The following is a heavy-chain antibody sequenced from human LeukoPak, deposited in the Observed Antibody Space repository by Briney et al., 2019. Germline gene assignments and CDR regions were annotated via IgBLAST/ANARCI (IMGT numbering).Heavy chain of an antibody. CDR2: ISSRSSTI. CDR1: GLSFIIYS. V-gene: IGHV3-48*01. Sequence: GGPLRLSFAPLGLSFIIYSMNWAGRAPGKGLEWVAYISSRSSTIYYADSVKGRFTISRDNAMNSLHLQMDSLGAEDTAVYSCARSRYYGSGSPDAFDSWGHGTMVTVSS. J-gene: IGHJ3*02. D-gene: IGHD3-10*01. CDR3: ARSRYYGSGSPDAFDS.